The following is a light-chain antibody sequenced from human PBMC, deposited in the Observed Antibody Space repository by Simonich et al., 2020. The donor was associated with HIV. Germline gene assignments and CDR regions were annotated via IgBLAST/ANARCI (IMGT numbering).Light chain of an antibody. CDR2: DAS. CDR1: QSVSSNY. J-gene: IGKJ4*01. V-gene: IGKV3-11*01. CDR3: QQCSSWPLT. Sequence: ENVLTQSPGTMSLSPGERATLSCRASQSVSSNYLAWYQQKPGLAPRLLIYDASDRATGIPARFSGSGSGTDFTLTISSLEPEDFAVYYCQQCSSWPLTFGGGTKVEIK.